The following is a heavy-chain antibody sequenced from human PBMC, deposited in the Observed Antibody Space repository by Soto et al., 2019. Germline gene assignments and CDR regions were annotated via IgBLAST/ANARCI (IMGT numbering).Heavy chain of an antibody. CDR3: ARGISGSGWYFD. Sequence: ASVKVSCKASGYTFTSYYMHWVRQAPGQGLEWMGRISPNNGSTSYAQKLQGRVTMTTDTSTSTAYMELRSLRSDDTAVYYCARGISGSGWYFDWGQGTLVTVSS. J-gene: IGHJ4*02. V-gene: IGHV1-18*04. CDR2: ISPNNGST. CDR1: GYTFTSYY. D-gene: IGHD6-19*01.